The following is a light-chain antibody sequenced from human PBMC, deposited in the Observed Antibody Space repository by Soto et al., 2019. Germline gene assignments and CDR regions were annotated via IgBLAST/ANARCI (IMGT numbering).Light chain of an antibody. J-gene: IGKJ1*01. CDR3: QQSYTFPTWT. V-gene: IGKV1-39*01. CDR2: DAF. Sequence: DIQMTQSPSSLSASVGDRVSIACRATQSISNSLNWYKQNPGKAPELLIYDAFSLQDGVPSRFNGSGSGTDFTLTISSLQPEDFATYYCQQSYTFPTWTFGQGTTVEIK. CDR1: QSISNS.